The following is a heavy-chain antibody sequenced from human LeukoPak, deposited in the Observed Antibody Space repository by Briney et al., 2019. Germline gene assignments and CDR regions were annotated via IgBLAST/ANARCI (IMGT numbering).Heavy chain of an antibody. CDR2: IYSGGST. V-gene: IGHV3-53*01. J-gene: IGHJ6*02. CDR3: ARDFIGYGMDV. CDR1: GFTFSSYA. Sequence: PGGSLRLSCAASGFTFSSYAMSWVRQAPGKGLEWVSVIYSGGSTYYADSVKGRITISRDNSKNTLYLQMNSLRAEDTAVYYCARDFIGYGMDVWGQGTTVTVSS.